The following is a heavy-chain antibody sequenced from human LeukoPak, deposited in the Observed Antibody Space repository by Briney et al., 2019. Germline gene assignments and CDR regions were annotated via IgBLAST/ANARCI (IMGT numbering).Heavy chain of an antibody. Sequence: GGSLRLSCAASGFTFSSYAMHWVRQAPGKGLEWVAVISYDGSNKYYADSVKGRFTISRDNSKNTLYLQMNSLRAEDTAVYYCARVPYSSSWYPYFDYWGQGTLVTVSS. CDR3: ARVPYSSSWYPYFDY. D-gene: IGHD6-13*01. V-gene: IGHV3-30-3*01. J-gene: IGHJ4*02. CDR2: ISYDGSNK. CDR1: GFTFSSYA.